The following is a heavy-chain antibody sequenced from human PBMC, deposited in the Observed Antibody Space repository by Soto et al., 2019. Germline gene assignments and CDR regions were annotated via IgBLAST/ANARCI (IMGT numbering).Heavy chain of an antibody. CDR2: TYYRSKWYN. CDR1: GDSVSSNSAA. Sequence: PSQTLSLTCAISGDSVSSNSAAWNWIRQSPSRGLEWLGRTYYRSKWYNDYAVSVKSRITINPDTSKNQFSLQLNSVTPEDTAVYYCARQPNDPIAAAGKGVDYCCQGTLVTVSP. V-gene: IGHV6-1*01. D-gene: IGHD6-13*01. J-gene: IGHJ4*02. CDR3: ARQPNDPIAAAGKGVDY.